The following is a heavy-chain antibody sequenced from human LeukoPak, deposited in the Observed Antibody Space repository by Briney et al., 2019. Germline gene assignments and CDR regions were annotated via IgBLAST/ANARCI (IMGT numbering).Heavy chain of an antibody. J-gene: IGHJ4*02. CDR1: GFTFSSYW. V-gene: IGHV3-7*01. CDR3: ATDYLGY. CDR2: IKKDGSEK. Sequence: GGSLRLSCAASGFTFSSYWMSWVRQTPGKGLEWVANIKKDGSEKYYVDSVKGRFTISRDNAKNSLYLQMNNLRVEDTAVYYCATDYLGYWGQGTLVTVSS.